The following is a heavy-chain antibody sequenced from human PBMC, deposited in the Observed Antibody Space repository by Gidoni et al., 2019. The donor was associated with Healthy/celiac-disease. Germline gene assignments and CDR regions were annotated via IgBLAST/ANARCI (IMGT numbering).Heavy chain of an antibody. D-gene: IGHD2-2*01. CDR1: GGSFSGYY. CDR2: INHRGST. V-gene: IGHV4-34*01. J-gene: IGHJ4*02. Sequence: QVQLQQWGAGLLKPSETLSLTCAVYGGSFSGYYWSWIRQPPGKGLEWIGEINHRGSTNYNPSLKSRVTKSVDTAKKQFSLKLSSGTAADTAVYYWARVRRSPLGRSTNYSIEYWGQGTLVTVSS. CDR3: ARVRRSPLGRSTNYSIEY.